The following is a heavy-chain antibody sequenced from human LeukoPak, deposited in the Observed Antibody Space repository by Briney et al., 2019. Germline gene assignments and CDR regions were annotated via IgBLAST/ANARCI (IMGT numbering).Heavy chain of an antibody. V-gene: IGHV1-69*13. CDR1: GGTFSSYA. CDR3: ARSFLPYNWGYFDY. D-gene: IGHD1-1*01. CDR2: IIPIFGTA. J-gene: IGHJ4*02. Sequence: SVKVSCKASGGTFSSYAISWVRQAPGQGLEWMGGIIPIFGTANYAQKFQGRVTITADESTSTAYMELSSLRSEDTAVYYCARSFLPYNWGYFDYWGQGTLVPVSS.